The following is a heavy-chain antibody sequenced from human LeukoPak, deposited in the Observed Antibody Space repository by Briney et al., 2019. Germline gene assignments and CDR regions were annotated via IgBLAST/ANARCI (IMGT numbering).Heavy chain of an antibody. CDR3: ARSPWGSVLTGYSPIDY. J-gene: IGHJ4*02. D-gene: IGHD3-9*01. CDR1: GYTFTSYG. CDR2: ISAYNGNT. Sequence: ASVKVSCKASGYTFTSYGISWVRQAPGQGLEWMGWISAYNGNTNYAQKLQGRVTMTTDTSTSTAYMELRSLRSDDTAVYYCARSPWGSVLTGYSPIDYWGQGTLVTVSS. V-gene: IGHV1-18*01.